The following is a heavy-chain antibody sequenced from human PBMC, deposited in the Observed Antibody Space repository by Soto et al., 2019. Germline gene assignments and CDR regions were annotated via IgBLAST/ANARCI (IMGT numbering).Heavy chain of an antibody. J-gene: IGHJ4*02. CDR2: IKQDGSEK. V-gene: IGHV3-7*04. CDR3: AREFDGYSYGYVGLDY. CDR1: GFTFSSYW. Sequence: EVPLVESGGGLVQPGGSLRLSCAASGFTFSSYWMSWVRQAPGKGLEWVANIKQDGSEKYYVDSVKGRFTISRDNAKNSLYLQMNSLRAEDTAVYYCAREFDGYSYGYVGLDYWGQGTLVTVSS. D-gene: IGHD5-18*01.